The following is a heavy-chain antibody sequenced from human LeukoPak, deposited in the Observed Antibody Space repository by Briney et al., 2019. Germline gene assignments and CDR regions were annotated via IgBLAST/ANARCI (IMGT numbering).Heavy chain of an antibody. CDR3: ARAQPGGTPLGAFDI. CDR2: IYSGGST. V-gene: IGHV3-66*01. Sequence: GGSLRLSCAASGFTVSSNYMSWVRQAPGKGLEWVSVIYSGGSTYYADSVKGRFTISRDNSKNTLYLQMNSLRAEDTAVYYCARAQPGGTPLGAFDIWGQGTMVTVSS. J-gene: IGHJ3*02. D-gene: IGHD7-27*01. CDR1: GFTVSSNY.